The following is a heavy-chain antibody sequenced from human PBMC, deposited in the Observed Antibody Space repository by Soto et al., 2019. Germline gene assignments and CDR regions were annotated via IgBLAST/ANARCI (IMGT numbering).Heavy chain of an antibody. Sequence: EVQLVESGGGLVQPGGSLRLSCAASGFTFSSYGMSWVRQAPGKGLEWVANIKQDGSEKYYVDSVKGRFTISRDNAKNSLYLPMNSLRAEDTVVYYCARDRAGYNYYYYYGMDVWGQGTTVTVSS. D-gene: IGHD5-12*01. CDR1: GFTFSSYG. CDR2: IKQDGSEK. CDR3: ARDRAGYNYYYYYGMDV. J-gene: IGHJ6*02. V-gene: IGHV3-7*03.